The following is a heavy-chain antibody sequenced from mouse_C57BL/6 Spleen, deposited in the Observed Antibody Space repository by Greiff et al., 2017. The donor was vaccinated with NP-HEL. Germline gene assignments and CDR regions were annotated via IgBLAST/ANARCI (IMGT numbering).Heavy chain of an antibody. Sequence: QVQLQQPGTELVKPGASVKLSCTASGYTFTSYWMHWVKQRPGQGLEWIGNINPSNGGTNYNEKFKSKATLTVDKSSSTAYMQLSSLTSEDSAVYYCARVGGYCFYAMDYWGQGTSVTVSS. D-gene: IGHD2-3*01. CDR1: GYTFTSYW. V-gene: IGHV1-53*01. CDR2: INPSNGGT. J-gene: IGHJ4*01. CDR3: ARVGGYCFYAMDY.